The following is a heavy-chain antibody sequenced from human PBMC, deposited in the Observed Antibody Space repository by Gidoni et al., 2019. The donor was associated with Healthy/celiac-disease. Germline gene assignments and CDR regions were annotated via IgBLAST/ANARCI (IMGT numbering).Heavy chain of an antibody. V-gene: IGHV4-59*08. CDR3: ARHALGYCSSNSCYRGWFDP. CDR2: IYYSGST. Sequence: QLQLQESGPGLVTPSETLSLTCPVPGGSISSYYWSWIRQPPGKGLAWIGYIYYSGSTNDNPSLKSRGTISVDTAKNQFSLKLSSVTAADTAVYYCARHALGYCSSNSCYRGWFDPWGQGTLVTVSS. D-gene: IGHD2-2*01. J-gene: IGHJ5*02. CDR1: GGSISSYY.